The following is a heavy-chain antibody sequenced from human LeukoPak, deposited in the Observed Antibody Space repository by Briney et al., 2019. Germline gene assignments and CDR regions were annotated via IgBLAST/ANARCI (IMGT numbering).Heavy chain of an antibody. Sequence: PGGSLRPSCAASGFTSSDYYMTWIRQAPGKGLEWVSHITSTGAPIYYADSLKGRFTIATDNATSSLCLHINSMRAENTAVYSPTGGLSVGYSPFDYWGQGILVTVSS. V-gene: IGHV3-11*01. CDR3: TGGLSVGYSPFDY. J-gene: IGHJ4*02. CDR2: ITSTGAPI. D-gene: IGHD5-18*01. CDR1: GFTSSDYY.